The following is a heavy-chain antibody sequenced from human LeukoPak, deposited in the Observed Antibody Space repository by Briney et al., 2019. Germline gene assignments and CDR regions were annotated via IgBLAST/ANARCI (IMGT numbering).Heavy chain of an antibody. Sequence: SETLSLTCTVSGGSISTSSYYWGWVRQPPGKGLEWIGNIFYSGSTYYSPSLKSRVTISLDTSRNQFSLKLSSVTAADTAVYYCARDVFSGAGAFDIWGQGTMVTVSS. J-gene: IGHJ3*02. CDR2: IFYSGST. CDR3: ARDVFSGAGAFDI. D-gene: IGHD5/OR15-5a*01. CDR1: GGSISTSSYY. V-gene: IGHV4-39*07.